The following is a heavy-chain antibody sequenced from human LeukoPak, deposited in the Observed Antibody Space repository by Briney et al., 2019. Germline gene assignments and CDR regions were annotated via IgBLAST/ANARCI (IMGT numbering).Heavy chain of an antibody. D-gene: IGHD5-24*01. V-gene: IGHV4-59*08. Sequence: SETLSLTCTVSGGXISSYYWSWLRQPPGKGLEWIGYIYYSGSTNYNPSLKSRVTISVDTSKNQFSLKLRSVTAADTALYYCARHFGDAYKRSFDFWGQGTPVTVSS. J-gene: IGHJ4*02. CDR2: IYYSGST. CDR1: GGXISSYY. CDR3: ARHFGDAYKRSFDF.